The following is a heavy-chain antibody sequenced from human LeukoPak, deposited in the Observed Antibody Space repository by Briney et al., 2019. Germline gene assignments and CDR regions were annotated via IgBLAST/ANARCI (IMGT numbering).Heavy chain of an antibody. CDR1: GGSFSGYY. CDR3: ARRGYCSSTSCSGYAFDI. D-gene: IGHD2-2*01. V-gene: IGHV4-34*01. Sequence: SETLSLTCAVYGGSFSGYYWSWIRQPPGKGLEWIGEINHSGSTNYNPSLKSRVTISVDTSKNQFSLKLSSVTAADTAVYYCARRGYCSSTSCSGYAFDIWGQGTMVTVSS. CDR2: INHSGST. J-gene: IGHJ3*02.